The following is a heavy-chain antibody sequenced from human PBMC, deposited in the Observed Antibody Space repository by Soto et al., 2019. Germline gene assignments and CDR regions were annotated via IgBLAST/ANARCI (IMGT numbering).Heavy chain of an antibody. J-gene: IGHJ6*02. CDR3: TGVGVPKFYAQDYYYGMDV. V-gene: IGHV4-30-4*08. CDR2: IYYSGST. Sequence: SETLSLTCTVSGGSISSGGYYWSWIRQHPGKGLEWIGYIYYSGSTYYNPSLKSRVTISVDTSKNQFSLKLSSVTAADTAVYYCTGVGVPKFYAQDYYYGMDVWGQGSTVTVSS. CDR1: GGSISSGGYY. D-gene: IGHD1-26*01.